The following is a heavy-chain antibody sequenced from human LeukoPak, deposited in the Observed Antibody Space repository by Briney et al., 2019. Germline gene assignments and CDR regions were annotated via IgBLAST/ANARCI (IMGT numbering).Heavy chain of an antibody. J-gene: IGHJ4*02. D-gene: IGHD3-10*01. CDR3: ARRPRGSGSYPFDY. CDR1: GYAFTGYY. CDR2: INPNSGGT. V-gene: IGHV1-2*02. Sequence: GASVKVSCKASGYAFTGYYIHWVRQAPGQGLEWMGWINPNSGGTNYAQKFQGRVTMTRDTSISTAYMELSRLRSDDTAVYYCARRPRGSGSYPFDYWGQGTLVTVSS.